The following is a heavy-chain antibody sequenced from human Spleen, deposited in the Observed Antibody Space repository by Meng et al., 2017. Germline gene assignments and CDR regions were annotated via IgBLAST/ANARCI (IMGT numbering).Heavy chain of an antibody. CDR2: TYYRSKWYN. V-gene: IGHV6-1*01. CDR1: GDSVSSNSAA. CDR3: ARQEGAFDY. D-gene: IGHD3-16*01. Sequence: QIQLQPSGPGLVKPSQTPSLTCAISGDSVSSNSAAWSWLRQSPSKGLEWLGRTYYRSKWYNDYAVSVKSRITINPDTSKNQFSLQLNSVTPEDTAVYYCARQEGAFDYWGQGTLVTVSS. J-gene: IGHJ4*02.